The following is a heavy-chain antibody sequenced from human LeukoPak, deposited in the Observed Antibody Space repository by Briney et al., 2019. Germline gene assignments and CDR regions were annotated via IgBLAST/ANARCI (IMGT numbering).Heavy chain of an antibody. V-gene: IGHV3-23*01. D-gene: IGHD2-15*01. CDR3: AARPGEVAVPYDY. Sequence: XXXSLISRGGDVTYYADSVKGRFTISRDSSKNTLYLQMHSLRAEDTAVYYCAARPGEVAVPYDYWGQGTLVTVSS. CDR2: ISRGGDVT. J-gene: IGHJ4*02.